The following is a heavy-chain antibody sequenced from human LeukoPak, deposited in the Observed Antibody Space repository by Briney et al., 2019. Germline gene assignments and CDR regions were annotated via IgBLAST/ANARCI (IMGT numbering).Heavy chain of an antibody. CDR3: AKGPYYDRPAYWYFDL. V-gene: IGHV3-23*05. CDR1: GFTFSSYA. J-gene: IGHJ2*01. D-gene: IGHD3-10*02. CDR2: INNNGGST. Sequence: GGSLRLSCAASGFTFSSYAMSWVRQAPGKGLEWVSHINNNGGSTSYADSVKGRFTISRDNSKNTLYLQMNSLRAEDTAVYYCAKGPYYDRPAYWYFDLWGRGTLVTVSS.